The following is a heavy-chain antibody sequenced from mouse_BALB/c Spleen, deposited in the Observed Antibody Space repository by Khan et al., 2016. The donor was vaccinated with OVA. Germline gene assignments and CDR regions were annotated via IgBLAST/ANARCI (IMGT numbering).Heavy chain of an antibody. V-gene: IGHV1S137*01. CDR1: GYTFTDYA. CDR2: ISTYSGNT. D-gene: IGHD2-3*01. Sequence: QVQLQQSGPELVRPGVSVKISCKGSGYTFTDYAMHWVKQSHAKSLEWIGLISTYSGNTNYKQKFKGKATMTVDKSSSTAYMELARLTSEDSAIDYCTRPAYDGYYDYWGQGTTLTVSS. J-gene: IGHJ2*01. CDR3: TRPAYDGYYDY.